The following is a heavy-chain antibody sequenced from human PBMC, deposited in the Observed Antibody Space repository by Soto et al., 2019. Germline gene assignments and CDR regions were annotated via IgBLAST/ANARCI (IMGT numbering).Heavy chain of an antibody. J-gene: IGHJ6*02. CDR1: GASISSSSYY. CDR2: IYYSGST. V-gene: IGHV4-39*01. CDR3: AKLRIFYGMDV. D-gene: IGHD3-3*01. Sequence: SETLSLTCTVSGASISSSSYYWGWIRQSPGKGLEWIGYIYYSGSTYYNPSLKSRVTISVDTSKNQFSLKLSSVTAADTAVYYCAKLRIFYGMDVWGQGTTVTVSS.